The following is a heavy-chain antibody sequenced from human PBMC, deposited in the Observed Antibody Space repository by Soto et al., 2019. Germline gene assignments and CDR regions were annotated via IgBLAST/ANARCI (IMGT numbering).Heavy chain of an antibody. CDR3: PRPRTTADMFAGYCPDWFDA. V-gene: IGHV2-5*02. CDR2: IYWDDDK. Sequence: QITLKESGPPLVKPTQTLTLTCTFSGFSLSTNGMGVGWIRQPPGEALEWLALIYWDDDKRYSPSLKSRITSTTYTTTTLEGLTTTNIDPSNTDTYYWPRPRTTADMFAGYCPDWFDAWGQGTLVTVSS. D-gene: IGHD3-9*01. CDR1: GFSLSTNGMG. J-gene: IGHJ5*02.